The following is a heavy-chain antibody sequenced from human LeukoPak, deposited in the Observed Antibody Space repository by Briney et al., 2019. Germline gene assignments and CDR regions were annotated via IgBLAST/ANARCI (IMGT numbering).Heavy chain of an antibody. CDR3: ARGGYGNWFDP. CDR1: GGTFSSYA. D-gene: IGHD3-22*01. V-gene: IGHV1-69*04. J-gene: IGHJ5*02. Sequence: SAKVSCKASGGTFSSYAISWVRQAPGQGLEWMGRIIPILGIANYAQKFQGRVTITADKSTSTAYMELSSLRSEDTAVYYCARGGYGNWFDPWGQGTLVTVSS. CDR2: IIPILGIA.